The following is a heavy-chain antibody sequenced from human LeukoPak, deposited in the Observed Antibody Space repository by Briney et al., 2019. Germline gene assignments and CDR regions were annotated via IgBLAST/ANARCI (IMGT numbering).Heavy chain of an antibody. J-gene: IGHJ4*02. Sequence: ASAKVSCKASGYTFTGYYSHWVRQARGQGLEWMGRINPNSGGTNYAQKFQGRVTMTRDTSINTAYMELYSLTSDDTAVYYRARWGFEVGANFDYWGQGTLVTVSS. CDR2: INPNSGGT. V-gene: IGHV1-2*06. D-gene: IGHD1-26*01. CDR3: ARWGFEVGANFDY. CDR1: GYTFTGYY.